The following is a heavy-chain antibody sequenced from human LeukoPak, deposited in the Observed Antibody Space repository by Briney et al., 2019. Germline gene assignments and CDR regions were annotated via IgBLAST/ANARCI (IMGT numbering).Heavy chain of an antibody. Sequence: GRSLRLSCAPSGFTFNDYAMHWVRQAPGKGPEWVAVISYDGSNKYYADSVKGRFTISRDNSKNTLYLQMNSLRAEDTALYHCVRGSFDSSDHYQVPPFRSWGQGTLVTVSS. CDR1: GFTFNDYA. D-gene: IGHD3-22*01. J-gene: IGHJ4*02. V-gene: IGHV3-30-3*01. CDR2: ISYDGSNK. CDR3: VRGSFDSSDHYQVPPFRS.